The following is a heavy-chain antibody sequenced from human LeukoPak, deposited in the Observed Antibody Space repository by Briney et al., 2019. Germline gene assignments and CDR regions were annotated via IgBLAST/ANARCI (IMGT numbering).Heavy chain of an antibody. D-gene: IGHD3-10*01. Sequence: GGSLRLSCAASGFTVSSNYMSWVRQAPGKGLEWVSVIYSGGSTYYADSVKGRFTISGDNSKNTLYLQMNSLRAEDTAVYYCARVDTMVRGVIDYYFDYWGQGTLVTVSS. CDR1: GFTVSSNY. J-gene: IGHJ4*02. CDR2: IYSGGST. CDR3: ARVDTMVRGVIDYYFDY. V-gene: IGHV3-53*01.